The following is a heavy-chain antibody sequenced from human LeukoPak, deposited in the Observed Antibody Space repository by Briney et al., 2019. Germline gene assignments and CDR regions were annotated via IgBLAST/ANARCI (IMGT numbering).Heavy chain of an antibody. CDR1: GDSLNTYY. CDR3: ARVVRGVVTSNWFDP. Sequence: SETLSLTCTVSGDSLNTYYWTGIRQTPGQELEWIGFVASSGTSNYNPSLKSRVSISIDTSKNQFSLALTSVTPADTAVYYCARVVRGVVTSNWFDPWGQGTLVSVSS. V-gene: IGHV4-59*01. J-gene: IGHJ5*02. CDR2: VASSGTS. D-gene: IGHD2-21*02.